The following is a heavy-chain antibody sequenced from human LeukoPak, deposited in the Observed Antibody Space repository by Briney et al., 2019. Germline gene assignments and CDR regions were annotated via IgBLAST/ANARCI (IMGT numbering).Heavy chain of an antibody. Sequence: PGGSLRLSCAASGFTFGTYSMNWVRQAPGKGLEWISYISSISSRIYYADSVKGRFTISRDNVKNLLYLQMNGLRAEDTGMYFCARVAFDDFLSWFEPWGQGTLVTVFS. D-gene: IGHD3-3*01. CDR2: ISSISSRI. V-gene: IGHV3-48*01. CDR3: ARVAFDDFLSWFEP. J-gene: IGHJ5*02. CDR1: GFTFGTYS.